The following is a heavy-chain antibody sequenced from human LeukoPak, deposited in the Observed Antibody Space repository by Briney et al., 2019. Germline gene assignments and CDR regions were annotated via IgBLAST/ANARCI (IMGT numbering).Heavy chain of an antibody. D-gene: IGHD3-10*01. Sequence: PSETLSLTCAVSGSSITSDFFWGWIRQPPGKGLEWIATIYHSWGIYFNPSLKSRVTISLGASKNQFSLKLTSLTAADTAIYYCARDVTAGFFDYWGQGILVTVSS. V-gene: IGHV4-38-2*01. J-gene: IGHJ4*02. CDR2: IYHSWGI. CDR3: ARDVTAGFFDY. CDR1: GSSITSDFF.